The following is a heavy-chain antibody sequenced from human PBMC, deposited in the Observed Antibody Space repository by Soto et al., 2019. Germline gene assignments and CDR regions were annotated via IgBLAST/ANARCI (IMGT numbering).Heavy chain of an antibody. CDR2: INPNSGGT. V-gene: IGHV1-2*02. D-gene: IGHD4-17*01. CDR1: GYTFTGYY. J-gene: IGHJ6*02. Sequence: ASVKVSCKASGYTFTGYYMHWVRQAPGQGLEWMGWINPNSGGTSYAQKFQGRVTMTRDTSISTAYMELSRLRSDDTAVYYCARGLWYGDYTYYYYGMDVWGQGTTVTVSS. CDR3: ARGLWYGDYTYYYYGMDV.